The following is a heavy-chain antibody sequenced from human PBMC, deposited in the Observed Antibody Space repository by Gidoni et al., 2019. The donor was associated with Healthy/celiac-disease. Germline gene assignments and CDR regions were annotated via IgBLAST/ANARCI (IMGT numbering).Heavy chain of an antibody. CDR2: ISYDGSNK. Sequence: QVQLVESGGGVVQPGRSLRLSCAASGFTFSSHGMHWVRQAPGKGLEWVAVISYDGSNKYYADSVKGRFTISRDNSKNTLYLQMNSLRAEDTAVYYCAKDTLLTYYYDSSGYGAFDIWGQGTMVTVSS. D-gene: IGHD3-22*01. CDR3: AKDTLLTYYYDSSGYGAFDI. J-gene: IGHJ3*02. CDR1: GFTFSSHG. V-gene: IGHV3-30*18.